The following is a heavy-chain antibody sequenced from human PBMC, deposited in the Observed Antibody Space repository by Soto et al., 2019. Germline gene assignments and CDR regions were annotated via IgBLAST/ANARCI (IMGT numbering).Heavy chain of an antibody. D-gene: IGHD1-7*01. CDR3: AGSPGLSRISGTTLGA. J-gene: IGHJ5*01. CDR1: GFTFSSHG. Sequence: HPGGSLRLSCAASGFTFSSHGMHGVRQAPGKGLVWVSRINGDGSSTSYADSVKGRFTISRDNAKNMLYLQVNSLRADDTAVYYCAGSPGLSRISGTTLGAWGQGTLVTVS. V-gene: IGHV3-74*01. CDR2: INGDGSST.